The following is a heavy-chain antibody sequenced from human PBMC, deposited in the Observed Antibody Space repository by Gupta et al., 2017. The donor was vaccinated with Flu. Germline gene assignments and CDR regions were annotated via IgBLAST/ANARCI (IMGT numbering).Heavy chain of an antibody. J-gene: IGHJ4*02. CDR2: VYDTGST. Sequence: SSRVYYWTWIRQVPGKRLGWIGNVYDTGSTNYNPSLKSRVTISLDKSKNQFSLKLNSVTAADTAIYYCSRDKVRFLLWGQGTLVTVSS. CDR1: SSRVYY. V-gene: IGHV4-59*01. D-gene: IGHD3-3*01. CDR3: SRDKVRFLL.